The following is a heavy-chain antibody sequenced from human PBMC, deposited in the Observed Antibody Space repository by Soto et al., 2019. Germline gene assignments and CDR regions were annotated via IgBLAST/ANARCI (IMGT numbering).Heavy chain of an antibody. V-gene: IGHV3-23*01. Sequence: EAQLLESGGALVQPGAYLRLSCAVSGMFSNYAMTWVRQAPGKGLEWVALISASGSATYYADSVKGRFTTSRDNSKNMLYLQMNSLRVEDSAVYYCAKDLRLELRGGDYWGQGTLVTVSS. D-gene: IGHD1-7*01. CDR2: ISASGSAT. J-gene: IGHJ4*02. CDR3: AKDLRLELRGGDY. CDR1: GMFSNYA.